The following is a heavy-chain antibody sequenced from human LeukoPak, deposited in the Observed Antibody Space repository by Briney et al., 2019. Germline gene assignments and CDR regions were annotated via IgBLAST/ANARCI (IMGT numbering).Heavy chain of an antibody. V-gene: IGHV4-4*07. J-gene: IGHJ5*02. CDR2: FYIGGIT. CDR3: ARVKPGGSSTSFDP. Sequence: PSETLSLTCTVSGDSISSYYWSWIRQPAGKGMEWIGRFYIGGITNYNPSLKSRVTMSVDTSKNQFSLRLTSMTVADTAVYYCARVKPGGSSTSFDPWGQGTLVTVSS. D-gene: IGHD2-15*01. CDR1: GDSISSYY.